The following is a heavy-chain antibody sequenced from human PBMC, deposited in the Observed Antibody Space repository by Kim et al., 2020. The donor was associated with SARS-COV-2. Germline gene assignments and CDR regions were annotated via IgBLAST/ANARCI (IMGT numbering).Heavy chain of an antibody. J-gene: IGHJ4*02. D-gene: IGHD4-17*01. V-gene: IGHV2-5*01. CDR3: AHLLGYGDYFQFDY. Sequence: SPSLKSRLTITKDTSKNQVVLTMTNMDPVDTATYYCAHLLGYGDYFQFDYWGQGTLVTVSS.